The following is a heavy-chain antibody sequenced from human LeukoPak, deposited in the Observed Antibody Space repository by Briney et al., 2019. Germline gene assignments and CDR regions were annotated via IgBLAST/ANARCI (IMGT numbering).Heavy chain of an antibody. CDR3: AKGIWLTMISHLFDY. D-gene: IGHD3-22*01. V-gene: IGHV3-23*01. Sequence: PGGSLRLSCAASGFTFSSYAMSWVRQAPGKGLEWVSAISGSGGSTYYADSVKGRFTISRDNSKNTLYLQMNSLRAEDTAVYYCAKGIWLTMISHLFDYWGQGTLVTVSS. CDR2: ISGSGGST. CDR1: GFTFSSYA. J-gene: IGHJ4*02.